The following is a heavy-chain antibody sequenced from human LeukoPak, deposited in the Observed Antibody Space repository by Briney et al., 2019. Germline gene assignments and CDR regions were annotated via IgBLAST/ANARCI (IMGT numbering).Heavy chain of an antibody. CDR1: GFTFSSYW. V-gene: IGHV3-74*01. CDR2: INSDGSST. Sequence: GGSLRLSCAASGFTFSSYWMHWVRQAPGKGLVWVSRINSDGSSTSYADSVKGRFTISRDNAKNTLYLQMNSLRAEDTAVYYCATCTSCYRRYYYYGMDVWGQGTTVTVSS. D-gene: IGHD2-2*02. J-gene: IGHJ6*02. CDR3: ATCTSCYRRYYYYGMDV.